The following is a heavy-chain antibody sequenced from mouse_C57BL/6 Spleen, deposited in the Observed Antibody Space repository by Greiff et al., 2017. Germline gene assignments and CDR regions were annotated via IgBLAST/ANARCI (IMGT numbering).Heavy chain of an antibody. Sequence: QVQLQQSGAELVRPGPSVKMSCKASGYTFTNYWIGWAKQRPGHGLEWIGDIYPGGGYTNYNEKFKGKATLTADKSSSTAYIQFSSLTSEDSAIYYYTRYYGSSYLAWFAYSLQCTLVPVSA. J-gene: IGHJ3*01. D-gene: IGHD1-1*01. CDR1: GYTFTNYW. CDR2: IYPGGGYT. CDR3: TRYYGSSYLAWFAY. V-gene: IGHV1-63*01.